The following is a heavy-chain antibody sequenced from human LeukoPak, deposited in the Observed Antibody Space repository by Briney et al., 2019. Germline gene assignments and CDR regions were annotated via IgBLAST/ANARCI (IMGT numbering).Heavy chain of an antibody. J-gene: IGHJ4*02. CDR3: AMASSGFGGYFDY. V-gene: IGHV1-2*02. Sequence: ASVKVSCKASGYTFTAYYLHWVRQAPGQGLEWMGWINPNSGGTNYAQKFQGRVTMTRDTSISAAYMELSSLRSDDTAVYYCAMASSGFGGYFDYWGQGTPVTVSS. D-gene: IGHD3-10*01. CDR2: INPNSGGT. CDR1: GYTFTAYY.